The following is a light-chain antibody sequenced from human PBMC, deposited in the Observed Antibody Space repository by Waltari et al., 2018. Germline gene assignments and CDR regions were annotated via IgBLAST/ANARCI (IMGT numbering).Light chain of an antibody. V-gene: IGLV3-19*01. CDR1: SPRSYY. CDR3: HSRDASGVAGS. J-gene: IGLJ2*01. Sequence: SSELTQDPAVSVAMGQTVRITCQGDSPRSYYASWYQQRPGQAPILVIYDKNNRPSGVPARFSGSSSHNTGSLTITGAQAEDEASYYCHSRDASGVAGSFGGGTKLTVL. CDR2: DKN.